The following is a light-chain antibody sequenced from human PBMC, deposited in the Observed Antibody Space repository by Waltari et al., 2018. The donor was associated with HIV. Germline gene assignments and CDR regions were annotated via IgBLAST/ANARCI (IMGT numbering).Light chain of an antibody. CDR2: WAS. J-gene: IGKJ4*01. CDR3: QQYYTTPLT. V-gene: IGKV4-1*01. Sequence: DIVMTQSPDSLAVSLGERATINCKSSQSVLYSSNNKNYLAWYQQKPGQPPKVLIYWASTRESGVPDRFSADGSGTDFTLTISSLQAEDVAVYYCQQYYTTPLTFGGGTKVEIK. CDR1: QSVLYSSNNKNY.